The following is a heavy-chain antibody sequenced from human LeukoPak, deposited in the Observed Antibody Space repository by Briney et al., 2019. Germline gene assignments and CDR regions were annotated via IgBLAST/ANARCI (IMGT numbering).Heavy chain of an antibody. CDR1: GLTSSSYS. J-gene: IGHJ4*02. V-gene: IGHV3-21*01. CDR2: ISSSSSNI. Sequence: GGSLRLSCAASGLTSSSYSMNWVRQAPGKGLEWVSSISSSSSNIYYADSVKGRFTISRDNAKNSLYLQMNSLRVEDTAVYYCARCTTGRTFGSLREIKRSREIDYWGQGTLVTVSS. CDR3: ARCTTGRTFGSLREIKRSREIDY. D-gene: IGHD1-1*01.